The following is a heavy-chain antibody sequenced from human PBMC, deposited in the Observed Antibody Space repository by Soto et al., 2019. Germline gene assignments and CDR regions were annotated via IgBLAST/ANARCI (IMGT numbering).Heavy chain of an antibody. D-gene: IGHD1-7*01. CDR1: GFTFSSYA. CDR2: ISGSGGRT. Sequence: PGGSLRLSCAASGFTFSSYAMSWVRQAPGKGLEWVSAISGSGGRTYYADSVKGRFTISRDNSKNTLYLQMNSLRAEDTAVYYRAKVGLMAGTTARWFDPWGQGTLVTVSS. V-gene: IGHV3-23*01. J-gene: IGHJ5*02. CDR3: AKVGLMAGTTARWFDP.